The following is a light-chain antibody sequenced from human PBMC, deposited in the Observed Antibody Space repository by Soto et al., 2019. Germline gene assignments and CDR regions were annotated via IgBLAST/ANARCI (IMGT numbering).Light chain of an antibody. CDR2: DAS. CDR1: QCVGAN. CDR3: KHYISGGAIA. Sequence: IVMTRCRATLSVAPVERATPPGMPRQCVGANLAWHQQRRGQAPRLLIFDASTRATGIPARFSGSGSVTEFILSISSLQSEDCAISYCKHYISGGAIAFGQGTRLEIK. V-gene: IGKV3-15*01. J-gene: IGKJ5*01.